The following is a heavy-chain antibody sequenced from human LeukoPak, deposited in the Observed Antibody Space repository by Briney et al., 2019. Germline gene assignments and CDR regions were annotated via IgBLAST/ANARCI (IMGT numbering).Heavy chain of an antibody. CDR1: GYSFTSYW. J-gene: IGHJ5*02. Sequence: GESLKISRKGSGYSFTSYWIGWVRPMPGKGLEWIGIIYPGDSDTIYSPSFQGQVNISPDQSLSTAYLQWSSLKASDTAMYYCATGPLEVGATTPDWFDPWGQGTLVTVSS. V-gene: IGHV5-51*01. CDR2: IYPGDSDT. CDR3: ATGPLEVGATTPDWFDP. D-gene: IGHD1-26*01.